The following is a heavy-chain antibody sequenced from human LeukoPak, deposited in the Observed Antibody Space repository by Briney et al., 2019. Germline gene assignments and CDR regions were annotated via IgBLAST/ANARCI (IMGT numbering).Heavy chain of an antibody. V-gene: IGHV3-33*01. CDR2: IWYDGSNK. J-gene: IGHJ4*02. CDR1: GFTFSSYG. Sequence: PGRSLRLSCAASGFTFSSYGMHWVRQAPGKGLEWVAVIWYDGSNKYYADSVKGRFTISRDNSKNTLYLQMNSLRAEDTAVYYCAREGAPYSGSWYVDYWGQGTLVTVSS. CDR3: AREGAPYSGSWYVDY. D-gene: IGHD6-13*01.